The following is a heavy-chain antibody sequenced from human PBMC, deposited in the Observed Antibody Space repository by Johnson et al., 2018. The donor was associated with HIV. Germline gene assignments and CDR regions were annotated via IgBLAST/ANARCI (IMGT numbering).Heavy chain of an antibody. J-gene: IGHJ3*02. CDR2: ISSDGRGK. V-gene: IGHV3-30*04. Sequence: QVQLVESGGGVVQPGRSLRLSCAASEFTFSSYAFHWVRQAPGKGLERVALISSDGRGKYYADSVKGRSTISRDNSKNTLYLQMNSLRAEDTAVYYCARGRKTVTTVRPSAFDIWGQGTMVTVSS. CDR3: ARGRKTVTTVRPSAFDI. D-gene: IGHD4-17*01. CDR1: EFTFSSYA.